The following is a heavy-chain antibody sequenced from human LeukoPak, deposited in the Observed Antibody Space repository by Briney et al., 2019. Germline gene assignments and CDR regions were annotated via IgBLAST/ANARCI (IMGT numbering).Heavy chain of an antibody. CDR2: IYYSGST. J-gene: IGHJ6*02. Sequence: SETLSLTCTVSGGSISNYYWSWIRQPPGKGLEWIGYIYYSGSTNYNPSLKSRVTISVDTSKNQFSLKLSSVTAADTAVYYCARVGGTNYYYGMDVWGQGTTVTVSS. D-gene: IGHD1-26*01. CDR1: GGSISNYY. V-gene: IGHV4-59*01. CDR3: ARVGGTNYYYGMDV.